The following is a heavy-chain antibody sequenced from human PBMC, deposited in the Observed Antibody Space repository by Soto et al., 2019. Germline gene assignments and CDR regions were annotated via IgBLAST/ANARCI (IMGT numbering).Heavy chain of an antibody. V-gene: IGHV3-74*01. CDR1: GFTFSSYW. Sequence: PGGSLRLSCAASGFTFSSYWMHWVRQAPGKGLVWVSRINSDGSSTTYADSVRGRFTISRDNAKNTLFLQMNSLRGEGTAVYFCTRDPAPIGWFDYWGQGTLVTVSS. CDR2: INSDGSST. CDR3: TRDPAPIGWFDY. J-gene: IGHJ5*01.